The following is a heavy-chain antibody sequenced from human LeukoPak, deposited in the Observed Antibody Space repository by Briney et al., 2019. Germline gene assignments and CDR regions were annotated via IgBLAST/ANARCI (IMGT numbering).Heavy chain of an antibody. Sequence: PGGSLRLSCAASGFSFTSYVMSWVRQAPGKGLEWVSFSSASGSNAHYADSVKGRFTISRDNAKNSLFLRMNSLRVEDTAVYYCARGGTGYDVFDIWGQGTMVTVSS. CDR2: SSASGSNA. CDR1: GFSFTSYV. CDR3: ARGGTGYDVFDI. D-gene: IGHD1-1*01. V-gene: IGHV3-48*03. J-gene: IGHJ3*02.